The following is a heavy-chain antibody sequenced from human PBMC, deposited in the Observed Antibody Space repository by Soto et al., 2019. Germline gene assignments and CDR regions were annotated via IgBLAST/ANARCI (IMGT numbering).Heavy chain of an antibody. D-gene: IGHD2-21*02. V-gene: IGHV3-30-3*01. Sequence: QVQLVESGGGVVQPGRSLRLSCAASGFTFSSYAMHWVRQAPGKGLEWVAVISYDGSNKYYADSVKGRFTISRDNSKNTLYLQMNSLRAEDTAVYYCASPPLYDCGGDCYSYFQHWGQGTLVTVSS. CDR3: ASPPLYDCGGDCYSYFQH. CDR1: GFTFSSYA. CDR2: ISYDGSNK. J-gene: IGHJ1*01.